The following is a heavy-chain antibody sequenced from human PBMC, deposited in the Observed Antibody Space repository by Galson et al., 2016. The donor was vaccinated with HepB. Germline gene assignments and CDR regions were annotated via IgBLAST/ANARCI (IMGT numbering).Heavy chain of an antibody. CDR2: FYNSGSP. D-gene: IGHD2-15*01. CDR1: GASMSSYF. V-gene: IGHV4-59*12. J-gene: IGHJ6*02. CDR3: ARGRRTICNGSICYKDSYYYAMDV. Sequence: SETLSLTCTVSGASMSSYFWSWLRQPPGKGLEWIGNFYNSGSPNYNPSLKSRVTMSLDASENEVSLRLSSVTAADTAIYYCARGRRTICNGSICYKDSYYYAMDVWGQGTTVAVS.